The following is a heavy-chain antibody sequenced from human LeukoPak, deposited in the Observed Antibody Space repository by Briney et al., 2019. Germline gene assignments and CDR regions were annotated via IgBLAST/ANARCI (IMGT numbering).Heavy chain of an antibody. CDR3: ARAPNDI. J-gene: IGHJ3*02. CDR1: GFTFSSYS. V-gene: IGHV3-48*02. CDR2: ISSSGTTI. Sequence: GGSLRVSCAASGFTFSSYSMNWVRQAPGNGLEWVSYISSSGTTIYYADSVKGRFIISRDNAKNSLYLQMNSLRDEDTAVYYCARAPNDIWGQGTMVTVSS.